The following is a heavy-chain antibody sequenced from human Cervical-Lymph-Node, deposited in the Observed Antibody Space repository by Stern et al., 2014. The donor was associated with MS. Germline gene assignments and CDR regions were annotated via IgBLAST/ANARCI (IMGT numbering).Heavy chain of an antibody. J-gene: IGHJ5*02. Sequence: VQLVESGPGLVKPSQTLSLTCTVSGGSISNDNFFWSWIRQPAGKGLEWIGRVYLSGSTNYNPSLKSRVTISMDTSMNQFYLKLNSVTAADTAVYYCALGAEWFDPWGQGTLVTVSS. CDR3: ALGAEWFDP. V-gene: IGHV4-61*02. CDR2: VYLSGST. CDR1: GGSISNDNFF. D-gene: IGHD1-26*01.